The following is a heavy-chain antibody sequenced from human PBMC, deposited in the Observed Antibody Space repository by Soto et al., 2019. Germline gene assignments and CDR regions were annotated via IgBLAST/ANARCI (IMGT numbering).Heavy chain of an antibody. CDR3: ARYSNWGKNDY. D-gene: IGHD7-27*01. CDR2: IKVDGSEK. V-gene: IGHV3-7*01. J-gene: IGHJ4*02. Sequence: PGGSLRLSCAASGFTFSGYWMTWVRQAPGKGLEWVANIKVDGSEKYYVDSVKGRFTISRDNAKNSLFLQMNSLRVEDTAVYYCARYSNWGKNDYWGQGALVTVSS. CDR1: GFTFSGYW.